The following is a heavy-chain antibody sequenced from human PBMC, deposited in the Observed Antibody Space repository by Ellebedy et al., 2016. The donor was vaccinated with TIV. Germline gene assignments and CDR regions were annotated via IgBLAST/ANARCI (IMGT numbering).Heavy chain of an antibody. CDR2: ISSSSSYI. CDR1: RFPFEDYW. CDR3: AREVTVTTWKKYYYGMDV. V-gene: IGHV3-21*01. J-gene: IGHJ6*02. D-gene: IGHD4-17*01. Sequence: GGSLRLSCAASRFPFEDYWMNWVRQAPGKGLEWVSSISSSSSYINYADSVKGRFTISRDNAKNSLYLQMNSLRAEDTAVYYCAREVTVTTWKKYYYGMDVWGQGTTVTVSS.